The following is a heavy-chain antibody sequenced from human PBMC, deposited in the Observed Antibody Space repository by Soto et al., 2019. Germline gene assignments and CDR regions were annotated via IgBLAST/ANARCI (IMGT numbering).Heavy chain of an antibody. D-gene: IGHD5-18*01. CDR2: IYYSGST. CDR3: ARTLYSYGPRFDY. CDR1: GGSISSYY. Sequence: SETLSLTCTVSGGSISSYYWSWIRQPPGKGLEWIGYIYYSGSTNYNPSLKSRVTISVDTSKNQFSLKLSSVTAADTAVYYCARTLYSYGPRFDYWGQGTLVTVSA. J-gene: IGHJ4*02. V-gene: IGHV4-59*01.